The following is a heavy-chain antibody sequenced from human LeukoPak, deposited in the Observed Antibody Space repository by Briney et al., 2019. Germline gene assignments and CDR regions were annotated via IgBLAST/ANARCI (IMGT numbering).Heavy chain of an antibody. J-gene: IGHJ4*02. D-gene: IGHD3-16*01. V-gene: IGHV3-30*04. Sequence: GRSLRLSCVGSGFTFKNYAIFWVRQAPGKGLEWAALISDGGTNQYFADSVKDRFSISRDDSKSTVYLQMNSLRAEDTAVYYCAKDRGSWSTYPFDYWGQGTLVTVSS. CDR2: ISDGGTNQ. CDR3: AKDRGSWSTYPFDY. CDR1: GFTFKNYA.